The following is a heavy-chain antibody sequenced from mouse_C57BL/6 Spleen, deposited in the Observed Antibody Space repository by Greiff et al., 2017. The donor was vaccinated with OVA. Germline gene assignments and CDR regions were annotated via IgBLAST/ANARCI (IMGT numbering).Heavy chain of an antibody. CDR1: GYTFTSYW. Sequence: QVQLQQSGAELVMPGASVKLSCKASGYTFTSYWMHWVKQRPGQGLEWIGEIDPSDSYTNYNQKFKGKSTLTVDKSSSTAYMQLSSLTSEDSAVYYCARRTTVAAGYFDVWGTGTTVTVSS. V-gene: IGHV1-69*01. CDR2: IDPSDSYT. D-gene: IGHD1-1*01. CDR3: ARRTTVAAGYFDV. J-gene: IGHJ1*03.